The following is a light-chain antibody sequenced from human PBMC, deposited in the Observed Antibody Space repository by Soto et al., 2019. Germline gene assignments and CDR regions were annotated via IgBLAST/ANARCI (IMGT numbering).Light chain of an antibody. CDR2: DAS. Sequence: EIVLTQSPATLSLSPGERATLSCGASQSVSSSYLAWYQQKPGLAPRLLMYDASSRATGIPDRFSGSGSGTDFTLTISRLEPEDFALYYCQQYGRSPYTFGQGTKLEIK. CDR1: QSVSSSY. V-gene: IGKV3D-20*01. J-gene: IGKJ2*01. CDR3: QQYGRSPYT.